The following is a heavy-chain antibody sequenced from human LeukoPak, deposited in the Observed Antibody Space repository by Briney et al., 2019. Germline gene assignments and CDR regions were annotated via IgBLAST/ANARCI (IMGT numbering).Heavy chain of an antibody. Sequence: RPSETLSLTCAVYGGSFSGYYWSWIRQPPGKGLEWIGEINHSGSTNYNPSLKSRVTISVDTSKNQFSLKLSSVTAADTAVYYCARDSGNSSGYYGFDPWGQGTLVTVSS. V-gene: IGHV4-34*01. J-gene: IGHJ5*02. CDR1: GGSFSGYY. CDR3: ARDSGNSSGYYGFDP. D-gene: IGHD3-22*01. CDR2: INHSGST.